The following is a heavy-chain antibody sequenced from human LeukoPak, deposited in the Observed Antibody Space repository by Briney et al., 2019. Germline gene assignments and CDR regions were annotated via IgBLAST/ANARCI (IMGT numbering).Heavy chain of an antibody. V-gene: IGHV4-59*08. Sequence: SETLSLTCTVSGGSISTYYWSWIRQSPGMGLEWIGYIYYSGSTNYNPSLQSRLTISVESSRNQFSLRLNSVTAADTAVYYCARGSRFRFSEWSRVPHDFDFMDVWGKGTTVTASS. CDR1: GGSISTYY. CDR3: ARGSRFRFSEWSRVPHDFDFMDV. CDR2: IYYSGST. D-gene: IGHD3-3*01. J-gene: IGHJ6*03.